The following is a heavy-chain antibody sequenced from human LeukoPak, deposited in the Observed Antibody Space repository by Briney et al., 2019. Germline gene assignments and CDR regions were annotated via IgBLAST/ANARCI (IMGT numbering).Heavy chain of an antibody. CDR3: TTGASYYDRSGYFDY. D-gene: IGHD3-22*01. CDR1: GFTFSNTW. Sequence: GGSLRLSCAASGFTFSNTWMNWVRQAPGKGLEWVGRMRSKPDGGTTDYAAPVKGRFTISRDDSKNTLYLQMNSLKTDDTAVYNCTTGASYYDRSGYFDYWGQGTLVTVSS. CDR2: MRSKPDGGTT. V-gene: IGHV3-15*01. J-gene: IGHJ4*02.